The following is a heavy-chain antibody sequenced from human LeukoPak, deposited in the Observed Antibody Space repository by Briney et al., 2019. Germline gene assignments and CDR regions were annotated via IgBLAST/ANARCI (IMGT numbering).Heavy chain of an antibody. Sequence: ASVKVSCKASGYTFTSYDINWVRQATGQGLEWMGWMNANSGNTSYAQKFQGRVTMTRNTSISTAYMELSSLRSEDTAVYYCARGGRYFDWLSLWGDAFDIWGQGTMVTVSS. J-gene: IGHJ3*02. CDR3: ARGGRYFDWLSLWGDAFDI. V-gene: IGHV1-8*01. CDR2: MNANSGNT. D-gene: IGHD3-9*01. CDR1: GYTFTSYD.